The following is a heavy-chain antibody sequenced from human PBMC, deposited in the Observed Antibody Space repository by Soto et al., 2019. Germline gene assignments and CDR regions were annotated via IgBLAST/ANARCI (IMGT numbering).Heavy chain of an antibody. CDR1: GGSISSSSYY. CDR3: AGSTHYYDSSGPLTEYFDY. CDR2: IYYSGST. Sequence: SETLSLTCTVSGGSISSSSYYWGWIRQPPGKGLEWIGSIYYSGSTYYNPSLKSRVTISVDTSKNQFSLKLSSVTAADTAVYYCAGSTHYYDSSGPLTEYFDYWGQGTLVTVSS. D-gene: IGHD3-22*01. J-gene: IGHJ4*02. V-gene: IGHV4-39*01.